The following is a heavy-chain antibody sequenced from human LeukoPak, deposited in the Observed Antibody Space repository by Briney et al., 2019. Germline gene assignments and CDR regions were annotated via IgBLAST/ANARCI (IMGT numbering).Heavy chain of an antibody. CDR2: ISAYNGNT. CDR1: GYTFTNYG. Sequence: ASGKVSCKASGYTFTNYGISWVRQAPGQGLEWMGWISAYNGNTNYAQKFQGRVIMTTDTSTGTAYMELRTLRSDDTALYYCARDHYYDSRGPGDWFDPWGQGTLVTVSS. J-gene: IGHJ5*02. D-gene: IGHD3-22*01. V-gene: IGHV1-18*01. CDR3: ARDHYYDSRGPGDWFDP.